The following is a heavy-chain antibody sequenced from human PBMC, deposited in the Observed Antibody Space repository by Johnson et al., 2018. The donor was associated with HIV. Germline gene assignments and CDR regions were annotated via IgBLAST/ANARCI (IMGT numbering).Heavy chain of an antibody. CDR1: GFTFSSYG. V-gene: IGHV3-20*04. CDR2: INWNGGST. D-gene: IGHD2-8*01. Sequence: VQLVESGGGVVQPGRSLRLSCAASGFTFSSYGMHWVRQAPGKGLEWVSGINWNGGSTGYADSVKGRFTISRDNAKNSLYLQMNSLRPEDTALYYCAKDMKGANGAFDIWGQGTMVTVSS. J-gene: IGHJ3*02. CDR3: AKDMKGANGAFDI.